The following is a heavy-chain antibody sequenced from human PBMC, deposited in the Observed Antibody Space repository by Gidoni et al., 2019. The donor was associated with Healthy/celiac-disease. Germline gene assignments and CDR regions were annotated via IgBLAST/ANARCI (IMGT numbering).Heavy chain of an antibody. D-gene: IGHD3-22*01. J-gene: IGHJ4*02. CDR2: ISYDGSNK. CDR1: GFTFSSYA. CDR3: ARLVDYYDSSGFYYFDY. V-gene: IGHV3-30-3*01. Sequence: QLQLVESGGGVVQPGRSLRLSCAASGFTFSSYAMHWVRQAPGKGLEWVAVISYDGSNKYYADSVKGRFTISRDNSKNTLYLQMNSLRAEDTAVYYCARLVDYYDSSGFYYFDYWGQGTLVTVSS.